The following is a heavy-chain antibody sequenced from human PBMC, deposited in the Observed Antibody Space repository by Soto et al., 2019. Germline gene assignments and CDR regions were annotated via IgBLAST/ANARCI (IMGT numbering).Heavy chain of an antibody. Sequence: SETLSLTCTVSGGSISSSSYYWGWIRQPPGKGLEWIGSIYYSGSTYYADSVKGRFTISRDNSKNSLYLQMNSLRTEDTALYYCAKETWGGNYYYGMDVWGQGTTVTVSS. V-gene: IGHV4-39*02. CDR3: AKETWGGNYYYGMDV. CDR2: IYYSGST. D-gene: IGHD2-15*01. J-gene: IGHJ6*02. CDR1: GGSISSSSYY.